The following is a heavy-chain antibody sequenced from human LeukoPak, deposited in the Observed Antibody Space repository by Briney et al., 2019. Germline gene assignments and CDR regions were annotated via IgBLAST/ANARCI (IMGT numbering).Heavy chain of an antibody. CDR1: GFTFSSYA. CDR3: AKDLGYGDYGYYYYYGMDV. D-gene: IGHD4-17*01. Sequence: GGSLRLSCAASGFTFSSYAMSWVRQAPGRGLEWVSAISGSGGSTYYADSVKGRFTISRDNSKNTLYLQMNSLRAEDTAVYYCAKDLGYGDYGYYYYYGMDVWGQGTTVTVSS. V-gene: IGHV3-23*01. CDR2: ISGSGGST. J-gene: IGHJ6*02.